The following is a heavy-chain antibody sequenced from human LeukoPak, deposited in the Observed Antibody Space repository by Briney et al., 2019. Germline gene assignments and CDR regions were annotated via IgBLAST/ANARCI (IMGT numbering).Heavy chain of an antibody. CDR1: GFTLSSHW. Sequence: HAGGSLRLSCAASGFTLSSHWMHWVRQTPGKGLVWLSRIIGDGSSTNYAESVKGRFTISRDNAKNTVYLQMNSLRDEDTAVYYCLRGGGSGSYGYFQHWGQGTLVTVSS. CDR2: IIGDGSST. D-gene: IGHD3-10*01. J-gene: IGHJ1*01. CDR3: LRGGGSGSYGYFQH. V-gene: IGHV3-74*01.